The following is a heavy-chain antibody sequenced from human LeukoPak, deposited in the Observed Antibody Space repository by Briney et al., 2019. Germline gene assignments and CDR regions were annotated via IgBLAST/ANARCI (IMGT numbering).Heavy chain of an antibody. CDR2: ISYDGSNK. CDR1: GLTFSSYA. D-gene: IGHD6-13*01. V-gene: IGHV3-30-3*01. Sequence: GRSLRLSCAASGLTFSSYAMHWVRQAPGKGLEWVAVISYDGSNKYYADSVKGRFTISRDNSKNTLYLQMNSLRAEDTAVYYCARDGYSSSWYGGTDYWGQGTLVTVSS. CDR3: ARDGYSSSWYGGTDY. J-gene: IGHJ4*02.